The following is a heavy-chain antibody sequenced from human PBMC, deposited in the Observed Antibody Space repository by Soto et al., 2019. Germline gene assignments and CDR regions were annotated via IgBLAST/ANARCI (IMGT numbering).Heavy chain of an antibody. CDR3: VKMSRYCTGGSCFSYFDY. CDR1: GFTFSHHS. V-gene: IGHV3-64D*06. D-gene: IGHD2-15*01. J-gene: IGHJ4*02. Sequence: GWSLRLSCSGSGFTFSHHSLYWVRQPPGRGLQCVSSISGSGGNIYYAESVKGRFTISRDNSKNTLYLQMTSLSSEDSAVYYFVKMSRYCTGGSCFSYFDYWGQGTPVTVSA. CDR2: ISGSGGNI.